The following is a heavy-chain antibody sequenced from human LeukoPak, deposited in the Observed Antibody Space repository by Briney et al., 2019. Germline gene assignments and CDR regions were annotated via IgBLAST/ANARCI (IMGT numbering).Heavy chain of an antibody. Sequence: SETLSLTCAVYGGSFSGYYWSWIRQPPGKGLEWIGEINHSGSTNYNPSLKSRVTISVDTSKNQFSLKLSSVTAADTAVYYCARHRDQLGSSPNDVFDIWGQGTMVTVSS. D-gene: IGHD6-13*01. CDR3: ARHRDQLGSSPNDVFDI. V-gene: IGHV4-34*01. CDR1: GGSFSGYY. J-gene: IGHJ3*02. CDR2: INHSGST.